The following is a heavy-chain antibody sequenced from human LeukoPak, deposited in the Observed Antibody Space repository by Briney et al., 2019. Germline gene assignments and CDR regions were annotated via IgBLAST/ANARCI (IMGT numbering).Heavy chain of an antibody. J-gene: IGHJ4*02. Sequence: ASVKVSCKASGGTFSSYAISWVRQAPGQGLEWMGWINANSGGTNYPQKFQGRVTMTRDTSINTAYMELSRLRSDDTAVYYCAKEDAAADFDYWGQGTLVTVSS. CDR1: GGTFSSYA. CDR2: INANSGGT. D-gene: IGHD6-25*01. CDR3: AKEDAAADFDY. V-gene: IGHV1-2*02.